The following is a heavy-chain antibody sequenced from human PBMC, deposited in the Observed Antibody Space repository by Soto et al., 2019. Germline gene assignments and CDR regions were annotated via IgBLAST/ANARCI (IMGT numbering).Heavy chain of an antibody. J-gene: IGHJ5*02. CDR3: ARGLSAFDP. V-gene: IGHV4-4*07. CDR2: IYSSEST. Sequence: PAGKGLEWIGRIYSSESTSYNPPLKSRVTMSVDTSKNQVSLRLNSMTAADTAVYYCARGLSAFDPWGQGTLVTVSS. D-gene: IGHD3-16*01.